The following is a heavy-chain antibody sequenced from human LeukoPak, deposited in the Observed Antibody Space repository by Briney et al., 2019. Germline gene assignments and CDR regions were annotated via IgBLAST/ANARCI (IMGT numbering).Heavy chain of an antibody. D-gene: IGHD1-26*01. CDR1: GFTFSNYG. Sequence: PGRSLRLSCAASGFTFSNYGMHWVRQAPGKGLEWVAVIWYDGSNKYYAESVKGRFTISRDNSKNTLYLQMNSLRAEDTAVYYCAKDRRGLVCGWGQGTLVTVSS. CDR3: AKDRRGLVCG. CDR2: IWYDGSNK. J-gene: IGHJ4*02. V-gene: IGHV3-33*06.